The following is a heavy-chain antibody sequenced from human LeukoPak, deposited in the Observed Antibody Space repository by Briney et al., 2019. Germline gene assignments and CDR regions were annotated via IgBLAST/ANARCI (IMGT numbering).Heavy chain of an antibody. J-gene: IGHJ4*02. V-gene: IGHV4-38-2*02. D-gene: IGHD5-24*01. Sequence: PSETLSLTCTVSGFSISSAYYWGWIRQPPGQGLEWIGSIYHTGRTYYNPSLKSRVTISVDTSKNQFSLKLSSVTAADTAVYYCASLGYRGFDYWGQGTLVTVSS. CDR2: IYHTGRT. CDR1: GFSISSAYY. CDR3: ASLGYRGFDY.